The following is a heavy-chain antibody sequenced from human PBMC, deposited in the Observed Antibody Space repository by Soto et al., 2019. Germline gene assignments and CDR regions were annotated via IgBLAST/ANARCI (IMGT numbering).Heavy chain of an antibody. CDR2: IKSKTDGGTT. J-gene: IGHJ4*02. Sequence: EVQLVESGGGLVKPGGSLRLSCAASGFTFSDAWMSWVRQAPGKGLEWVGRIKSKTDGGTTDYAAPVKGRFTISRDDSNNTLYLQMNSLKTDDTAVYSCATGGGASFFWGQGSRVTVSS. CDR3: ATGGGASFF. V-gene: IGHV3-15*01. CDR1: GFTFSDAW. D-gene: IGHD1-26*01.